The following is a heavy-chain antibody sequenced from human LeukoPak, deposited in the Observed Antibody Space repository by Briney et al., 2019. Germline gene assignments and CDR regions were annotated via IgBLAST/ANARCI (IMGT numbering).Heavy chain of an antibody. CDR3: ARDAGIVVVPAAIGLFDY. CDR1: GYTFTSYY. CDR2: INPSGGST. V-gene: IGHV1-46*01. Sequence: ASVKVSCKASGYTFTSYYMHWVRQAPGQGLEWMGLINPSGGSTSYAQKFQGRVTMTRDTSTSTVYMELSSLRSEDTAVYYCARDAGIVVVPAAIGLFDYWGQGTLVTVSS. D-gene: IGHD2-2*01. J-gene: IGHJ4*02.